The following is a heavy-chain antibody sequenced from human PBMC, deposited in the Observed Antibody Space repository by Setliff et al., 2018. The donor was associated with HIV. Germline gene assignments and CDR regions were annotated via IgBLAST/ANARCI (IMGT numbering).Heavy chain of an antibody. D-gene: IGHD6-19*01. CDR1: GATFSSYA. J-gene: IGHJ6*03. Sequence: ASVKVSCKASGATFSSYAINWVRQAPGQGLEWMGWINPKSGSTNYAQKFQGRVTMTRDTSISTAYMELSRLRFEDTAVYYCARTSAGARGFGLTYFYYMDVWGQGTTVTVSS. CDR2: INPKSGST. V-gene: IGHV1-2*02. CDR3: ARTSAGARGFGLTYFYYMDV.